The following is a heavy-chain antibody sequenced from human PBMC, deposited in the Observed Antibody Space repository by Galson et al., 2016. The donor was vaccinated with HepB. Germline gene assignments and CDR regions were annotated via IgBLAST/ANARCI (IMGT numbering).Heavy chain of an antibody. CDR3: ASSDWGHYYFDF. D-gene: IGHD7-27*01. Sequence: ETLSLTCTVSGGSISSSTYQWGWIRQPPGRGLEWIGNIDYTGGTYYNPSLKSRVTLSVDTSKSQFSLRLNSVTAADTAIYFCASSDWGHYYFDFWGQGTLVTVSS. J-gene: IGHJ4*02. CDR2: IDYTGGT. CDR1: GGSISSSTYQ. V-gene: IGHV4-39*07.